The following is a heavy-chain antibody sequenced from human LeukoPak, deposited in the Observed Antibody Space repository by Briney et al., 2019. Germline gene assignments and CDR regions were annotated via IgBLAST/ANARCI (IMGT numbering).Heavy chain of an antibody. D-gene: IGHD3-3*01. Sequence: GGSLRLSCEVSGVSFSDYAMSWVRQGPGKGLEWVSSISGSGGSTYYADFVKDRASISRDNSKNTVYLRLNSLRAEDSAVYFCAKGGQNFDFWRFDYWGQGTVVTVSS. V-gene: IGHV3-23*01. CDR2: ISGSGGST. CDR3: AKGGQNFDFWRFDY. J-gene: IGHJ4*02. CDR1: GVSFSDYA.